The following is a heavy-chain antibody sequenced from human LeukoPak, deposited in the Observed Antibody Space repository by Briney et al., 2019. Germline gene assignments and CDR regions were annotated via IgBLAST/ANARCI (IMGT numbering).Heavy chain of an antibody. CDR3: AKDKAAYGDYVPYYFDY. CDR2: ISWNSGSI. CDR1: GFTFDDYA. V-gene: IGHV3-9*03. J-gene: IGHJ4*02. Sequence: SLRLSCAASGFTFDDYAMHWVRQAPGPGLEWVSGISWNSGSIGYADSVKGRFTISRDNAKNSLYLQMNSLRAEDMALYYCAKDKAAYGDYVPYYFDYWGQGTLVTVSS. D-gene: IGHD4-17*01.